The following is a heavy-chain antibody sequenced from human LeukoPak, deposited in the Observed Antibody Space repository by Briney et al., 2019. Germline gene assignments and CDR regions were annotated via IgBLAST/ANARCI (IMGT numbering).Heavy chain of an antibody. CDR3: ARHGFAYYGSGRNANRFHP. Sequence: SETLSLTCTVSGDSLSSYFWSWIRQPAGKELEWTGRVFPTGTTYYNPSLASRVTMSVDTSKNQISLRLRSVTAADTAVYYCARHGFAYYGSGRNANRFHPWGQGTLVTVSS. CDR2: VFPTGTT. J-gene: IGHJ5*02. V-gene: IGHV4-4*07. D-gene: IGHD3-10*01. CDR1: GDSLSSYF.